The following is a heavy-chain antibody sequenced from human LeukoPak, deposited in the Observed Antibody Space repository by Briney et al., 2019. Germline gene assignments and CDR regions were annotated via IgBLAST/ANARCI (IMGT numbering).Heavy chain of an antibody. D-gene: IGHD3-9*01. V-gene: IGHV4-39*01. CDR2: IYYSGST. J-gene: IGHJ5*02. Sequence: ASETLSLICTVSGGPISSSSYYWGWIRQPPGKGLEWIGSIYYSGSTYYNPSLKSRVTISVDTSKNQFSLKLSSVTAADTAVYYCARRTQFFDWLDDPNWFEPWGQGTLVTVSS. CDR1: GGPISSSSYY. CDR3: ARRTQFFDWLDDPNWFEP.